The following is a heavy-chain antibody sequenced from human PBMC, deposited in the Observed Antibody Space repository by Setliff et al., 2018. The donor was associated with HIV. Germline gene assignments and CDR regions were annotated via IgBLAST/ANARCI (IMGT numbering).Heavy chain of an antibody. CDR2: INPKSDGT. CDR3: ASAGAWQRNALDI. V-gene: IGHV1-2*04. D-gene: IGHD5-12*01. Sequence: ASVKVSCKASGYTFTGYYMHWVRQAPGQGLEWMGWINPKSDGTNYAQKFQGWITMTRDTSISTAYMELSRLRSDDTAVYYCASAGAWQRNALDIWGQGTMVTVSS. J-gene: IGHJ3*02. CDR1: GYTFTGYY.